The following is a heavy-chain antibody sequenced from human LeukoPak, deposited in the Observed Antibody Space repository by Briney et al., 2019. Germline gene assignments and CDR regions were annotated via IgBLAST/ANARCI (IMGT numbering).Heavy chain of an antibody. CDR2: IYTSGST. J-gene: IGHJ3*02. Sequence: SETLSLTCTVSGGSTSSYYWSWIRQPAGKGLEWIGRIYTSGSTNYNPSLKSRVTMSVDTSKNQFSLKLSSATAADTAVYYCASDGGVGYCSSTSCYKAFDIWGQGTMVTVSS. V-gene: IGHV4-4*07. CDR1: GGSTSSYY. CDR3: ASDGGVGYCSSTSCYKAFDI. D-gene: IGHD2-2*02.